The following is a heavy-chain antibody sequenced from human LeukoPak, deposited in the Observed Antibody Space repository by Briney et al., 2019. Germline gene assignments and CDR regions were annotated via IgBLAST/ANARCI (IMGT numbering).Heavy chain of an antibody. CDR2: IYYSGST. Sequence: SETLSLTCTVYGGSISSYYWSWIRQPPGKGLEWIGYIYYSGSTNYNPSLKSRVTISVDTSKNQFSLKLSSVTAADTAVYYCARATGHSYGSDYWGQGTLVTVSS. CDR3: ARATGHSYGSDY. CDR1: GGSISSYY. D-gene: IGHD5-18*01. J-gene: IGHJ4*02. V-gene: IGHV4-59*01.